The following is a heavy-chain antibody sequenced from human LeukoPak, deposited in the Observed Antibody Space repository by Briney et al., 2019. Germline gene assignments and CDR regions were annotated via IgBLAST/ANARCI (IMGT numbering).Heavy chain of an antibody. D-gene: IGHD4-23*01. V-gene: IGHV1-8*01. CDR2: MNHNSGNT. CDR1: GYTFTTYD. Sequence: ASVTVSCKASGYTFTTYDINWVRQAAGQGLEWMGWMNHNSGNTGYAQKFQGRVTMTRNTSISTAYMELSSLRSEDTAVYYCARGPNXSDXGNSGSAWFDPWGQGTLVTVSS. J-gene: IGHJ5*02. CDR3: ARGPNXSDXGNSGSAWFDP.